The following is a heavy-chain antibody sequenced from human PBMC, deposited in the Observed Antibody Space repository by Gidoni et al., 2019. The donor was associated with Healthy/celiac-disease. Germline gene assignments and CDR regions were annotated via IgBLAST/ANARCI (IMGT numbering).Heavy chain of an antibody. CDR1: CGTFSSYA. V-gene: IGHV1-69*06. CDR3: ARGARYCSSTSCYAVAMYGMDV. J-gene: IGHJ6*02. D-gene: IGHD2-2*01. Sequence: QVQLVQSGAEVTQPGSSVQVSCKASCGTFSSYAIRWVQQAPGQGLEWMGGIIPMLGTANYEQKFQGRVTITADKSTSTAYMELSSLRSEDTAVYDCARGARYCSSTSCYAVAMYGMDVWGQGTTVTVSS. CDR2: IIPMLGTA.